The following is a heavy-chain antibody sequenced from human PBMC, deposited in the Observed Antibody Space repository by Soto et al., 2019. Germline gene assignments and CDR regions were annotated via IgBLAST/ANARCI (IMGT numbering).Heavy chain of an antibody. V-gene: IGHV1-2*04. CDR1: GYTFTSYY. J-gene: IGHJ5*02. CDR2: INPSGGST. CDR3: ARDLGSDNWFDP. Sequence: GASVKVSCKASGYTFTSYYMHWVRQAPGQGLEWMGRINPSGGSTNYAQKFQGWVTMTRDTPISTAYMELSRLRSDDTAVYYCARDLGSDNWFDPWGQGTLVTVSS.